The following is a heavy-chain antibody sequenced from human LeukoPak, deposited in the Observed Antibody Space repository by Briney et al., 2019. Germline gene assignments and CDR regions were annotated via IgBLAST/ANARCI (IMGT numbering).Heavy chain of an antibody. CDR3: ARRIASAKTGFDY. J-gene: IGHJ4*02. D-gene: IGHD6-13*01. CDR1: GYSVSSAHY. CDR2: IYPGGTT. V-gene: IGHV4-38-2*01. Sequence: KPSETLSLTCAVSGYSVSSAHYWDWIRQPPGEGLEWIGTIYPGGTTYYNPSLGSRITISIDASKNHFSLRLSSVTTADTAVYYCARRIASAKTGFDYWGQGALVAASS.